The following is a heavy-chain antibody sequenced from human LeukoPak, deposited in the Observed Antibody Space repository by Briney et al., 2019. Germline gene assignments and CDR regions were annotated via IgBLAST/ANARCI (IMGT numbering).Heavy chain of an antibody. D-gene: IGHD3-9*01. V-gene: IGHV4-59*01. CDR2: IYYSGNT. CDR3: ARDRAYYDILTGYAAGGAFDI. CDR1: GFTFSSYE. Sequence: SGGSLRLSCAASGFTFSSYEMNWVRQAPGKGLEWIGYIYYSGNTNYNPSLKSRVTILVDTSKNQFSLNLYSVTAADTAVYFCARDRAYYDILTGYAAGGAFDIWGLGTMVTVSS. J-gene: IGHJ3*02.